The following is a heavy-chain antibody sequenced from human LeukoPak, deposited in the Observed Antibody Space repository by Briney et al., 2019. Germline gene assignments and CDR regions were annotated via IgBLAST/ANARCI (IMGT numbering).Heavy chain of an antibody. Sequence: GGSLRLSCAASGFTFSSYWMHWVRQAPGKGLVWVSRINSDGSSTSYADSVKGRFTISRDNAKNTLYLQMNSPRAEDTAVYYCARDRERYSGYVDAFDIWGQGTMVTVSS. V-gene: IGHV3-74*01. CDR1: GFTFSSYW. J-gene: IGHJ3*02. CDR2: INSDGSST. D-gene: IGHD5-12*01. CDR3: ARDRERYSGYVDAFDI.